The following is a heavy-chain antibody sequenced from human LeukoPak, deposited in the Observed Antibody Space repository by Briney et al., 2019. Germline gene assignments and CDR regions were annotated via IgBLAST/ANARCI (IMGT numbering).Heavy chain of an antibody. J-gene: IGHJ4*02. CDR1: GGSISSSSYY. D-gene: IGHD6-19*01. V-gene: IGHV4-39*07. CDR3: ARAGVTVAAMGY. Sequence: KPSETLSLTCTVSGGSISSSSYYWGWIRQPPGKGLEWIGSIYYSGRTYYNASLKSRVTISVDTSKNQFSLKLSSLTAADTAVYYCARAGVTVAAMGYWGRGTLVTVSS. CDR2: IYYSGRT.